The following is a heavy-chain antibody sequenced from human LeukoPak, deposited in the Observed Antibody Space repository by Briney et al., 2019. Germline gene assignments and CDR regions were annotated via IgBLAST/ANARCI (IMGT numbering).Heavy chain of an antibody. V-gene: IGHV1-2*02. CDR3: ARDLGGSSSWYYFDY. CDR1: GYTFTGYY. Sequence: ASVKVSCKASGYTFTGYYMHWVRQAPGQGLEWMGWINPNSGGTNYAQKFQGRVTMTRDKSISTAYMELSRLRSGDTAVYYCARDLGGSSSWYYFDYWGQGTLVTVSS. CDR2: INPNSGGT. D-gene: IGHD6-13*01. J-gene: IGHJ4*02.